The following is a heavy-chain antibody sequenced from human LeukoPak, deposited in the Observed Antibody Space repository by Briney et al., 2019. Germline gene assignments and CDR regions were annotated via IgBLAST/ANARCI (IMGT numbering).Heavy chain of an antibody. CDR2: IIPIFGTA. Sequence: SVKVSCKASGGTFSSYAISWVRQAPGQGLEWMGTIIPIFGTANYAQKFQGRVTITADESTNTAYMELSSLRSEDTAVYYCARDYVRNSSFFFDFWGLGTLVTVSS. CDR3: ARDYVRNSSFFFDF. J-gene: IGHJ4*02. V-gene: IGHV1-69*13. D-gene: IGHD3-16*01. CDR1: GGTFSSYA.